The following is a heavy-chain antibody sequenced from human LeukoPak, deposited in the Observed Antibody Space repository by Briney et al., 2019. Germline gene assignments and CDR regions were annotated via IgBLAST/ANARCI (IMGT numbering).Heavy chain of an antibody. D-gene: IGHD6-13*01. CDR1: GIPFSDFY. J-gene: IGHJ4*02. CDR2: ISSSSSYT. CDR3: AAGTAADY. V-gene: IGHV3-11*03. Sequence: PGGSLRLSCVVSGIPFSDFYMNWIRQAPGKGLEWISYISSSSSYTDYAESVKGRFTISRDSAKSALYLQMNDLRVEDTAVYYCAAGTAADYWGQGTLVTVSS.